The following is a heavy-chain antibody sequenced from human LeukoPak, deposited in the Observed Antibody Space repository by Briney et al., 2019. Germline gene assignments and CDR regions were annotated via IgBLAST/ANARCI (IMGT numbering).Heavy chain of an antibody. CDR1: GFTFSSYA. CDR2: ISSSDGRT. V-gene: IGHV3-23*01. CDR3: AKVYRGSRYD. Sequence: GGSLRLSRAASGFTFSSYAMCWVRQAPGRGLEWVSSISSSDGRTYYADSVKGRFTISRGNSKSTLYLQMSSLRAEDTAIYYCAKVYRGSRYDWGQGTLVTVSS. D-gene: IGHD5-12*01. J-gene: IGHJ4*02.